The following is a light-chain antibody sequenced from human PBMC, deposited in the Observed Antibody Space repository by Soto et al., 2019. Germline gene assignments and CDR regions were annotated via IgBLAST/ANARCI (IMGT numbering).Light chain of an antibody. CDR3: QQSYSTPLT. CDR1: QGISSY. V-gene: IGKV1-39*01. CDR2: AAS. J-gene: IGKJ4*01. Sequence: IRMTQSPSSLSASTGNRVTITCRASQGISSYLNWYQQKPGKAPKLLIYAASSLQSGVPSRFSGSGSGTDFTLTISSLQPEDFATYYCQQSYSTPLTCGGGTKVDIK.